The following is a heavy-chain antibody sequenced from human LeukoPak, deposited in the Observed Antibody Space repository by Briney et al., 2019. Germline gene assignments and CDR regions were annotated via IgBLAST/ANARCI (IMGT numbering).Heavy chain of an antibody. V-gene: IGHV3-30*04. CDR2: ISYDGSNK. CDR1: GFTFSSYA. CDR3: ARILVVPAANYYYSYGMDV. Sequence: GRSLRLSCAASGFTFSSYAMHWVRQAPGKGLEWVAVISYDGSNKYYADSVKGRFTISRDNAKTSLSLQMNSLRAEDTAVYYCARILVVPAANYYYSYGMDVWGQGTTVTVSS. J-gene: IGHJ6*02. D-gene: IGHD2-2*01.